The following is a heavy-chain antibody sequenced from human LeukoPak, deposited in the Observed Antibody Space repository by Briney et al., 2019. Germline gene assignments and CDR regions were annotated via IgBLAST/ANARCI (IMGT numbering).Heavy chain of an antibody. Sequence: GGSLRLSCAASGFTFSTYAMTWFRQAPGKGLEWVSAVRGSGTATYYADSVKGRFTISRDNSDNTLYLQMNSLRAEDTAIYYCAKTSRRDSTYDSPFDYWGQGTVVTVSS. CDR2: VRGSGTAT. CDR3: AKTSRRDSTYDSPFDY. J-gene: IGHJ4*02. D-gene: IGHD3-3*01. V-gene: IGHV3-23*01. CDR1: GFTFSTYA.